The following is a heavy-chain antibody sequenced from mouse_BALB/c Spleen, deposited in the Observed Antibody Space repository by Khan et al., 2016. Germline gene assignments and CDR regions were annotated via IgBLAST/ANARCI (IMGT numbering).Heavy chain of an antibody. V-gene: IGHV3-2*02. CDR2: ISYSGST. J-gene: IGHJ3*01. D-gene: IGHD2-14*01. Sequence: EVQLQESGPGLVKPSQSLSLTCTVTGYSITSDYAWNWIRQFPGNKLEWMGYISYSGSTSYNPSLKSRISITRDTSTNQFFLQLNSVTTEDTATYYCARNGNRYGRTWFAYWGQGTLVTVSA. CDR3: ARNGNRYGRTWFAY. CDR1: GYSITSDYA.